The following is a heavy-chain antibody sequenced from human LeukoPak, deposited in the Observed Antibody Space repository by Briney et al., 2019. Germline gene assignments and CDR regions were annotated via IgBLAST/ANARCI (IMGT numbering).Heavy chain of an antibody. CDR1: GGSISSSSYY. Sequence: SETLSLTCTVSGGSISSSSYYWGWIRQPPGKGLEWIGRIYTSGSTNYNPSLKSRITISVDTSKNQFSLKLSSVTAADTAVYYCARGAAFGGVIVGNYMDVWGKGTTVTISS. CDR2: IYTSGST. CDR3: ARGAAFGGVIVGNYMDV. J-gene: IGHJ6*03. V-gene: IGHV4-39*07. D-gene: IGHD3-16*02.